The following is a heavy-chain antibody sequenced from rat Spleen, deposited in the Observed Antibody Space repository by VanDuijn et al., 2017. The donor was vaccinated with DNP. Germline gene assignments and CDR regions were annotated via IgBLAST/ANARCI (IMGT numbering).Heavy chain of an antibody. V-gene: IGHV5-31*01. J-gene: IGHJ3*01. CDR1: GFTFNNYW. CDR2: ITSSGGNT. CDR3: LRWNSGHFDY. Sequence: EVQLVESGGDLVQPGRSLKLSCVASGFTFNNYWMAWIRQVPGKGLEWVASITSSGGNTYYPASVKGRFAISRDNAKSTLYLQMNSLRSEDMATYYCLRWNSGHFDYWGQGTLVTVSS. D-gene: IGHD4-3*01.